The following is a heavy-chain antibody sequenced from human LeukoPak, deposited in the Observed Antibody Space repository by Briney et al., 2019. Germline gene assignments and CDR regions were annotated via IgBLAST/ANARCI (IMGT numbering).Heavy chain of an antibody. Sequence: SETLSLTCTVSGGSISSYYWSWIRQPPGKGLEWIGYIYYSGSTNYNPSLKSRVTISVDTSKNQFSLKLSSVTAADTAVYYCAGSAEQQLEYYYYYYGMDVWGQGTTVTVSS. CDR2: IYYSGST. J-gene: IGHJ6*02. CDR1: GGSISSYY. CDR3: AGSAEQQLEYYYYYYGMDV. V-gene: IGHV4-59*12. D-gene: IGHD6-13*01.